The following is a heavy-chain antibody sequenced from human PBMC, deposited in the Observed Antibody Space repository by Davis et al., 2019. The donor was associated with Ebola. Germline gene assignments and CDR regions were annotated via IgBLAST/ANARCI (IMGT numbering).Heavy chain of an antibody. D-gene: IGHD7-27*01. J-gene: IGHJ5*02. CDR3: ARASWGAYWFDP. Sequence: ASVKVSCKASGYTFTSYDISWVRQAPGQGLEWMGWISAYNGNTNYAQKLQGRVTMTTDTSTSTAYMELRSLRSDDTAVYYCARASWGAYWFDPWGQGTLVTVSS. V-gene: IGHV1-18*01. CDR2: ISAYNGNT. CDR1: GYTFTSYD.